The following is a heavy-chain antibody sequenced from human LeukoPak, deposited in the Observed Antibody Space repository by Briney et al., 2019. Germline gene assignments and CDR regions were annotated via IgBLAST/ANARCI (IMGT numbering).Heavy chain of an antibody. CDR1: GYTFTIYG. D-gene: IGHD1-1*01. J-gene: IGHJ6*02. CDR2: ISAYNGNT. V-gene: IGHV1-18*01. CDR3: ASGSTGTDYYYYGMDV. Sequence: ASVKVSCKASGYTFTIYGISWVRQAPGQGLEWMGWISAYNGNTNYAQKLQGRVTMTTDTSTSTAYMELRSLRSDDTAVYYCASGSTGTDYYYYGMDVWGQGTTVTVSS.